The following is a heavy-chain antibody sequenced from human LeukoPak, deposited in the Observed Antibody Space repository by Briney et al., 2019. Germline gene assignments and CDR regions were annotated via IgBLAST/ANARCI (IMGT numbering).Heavy chain of an antibody. V-gene: IGHV3-11*06. Sequence: GGSLRLSCTASGFTFSDYYMSWTRQAPGKGLEWVSYISSSSSYTKYADSVKGRFTISRDNARNSLYQQMNSLRAEDTAVYYCLPLLSRPYVEDGFDIWGQGTMVTVSS. CDR2: ISSSSSYT. D-gene: IGHD2/OR15-2a*01. CDR1: GFTFSDYY. J-gene: IGHJ3*02. CDR3: LPLLSRPYVEDGFDI.